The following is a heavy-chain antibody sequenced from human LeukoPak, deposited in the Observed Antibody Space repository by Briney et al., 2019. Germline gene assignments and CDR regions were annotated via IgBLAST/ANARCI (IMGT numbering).Heavy chain of an antibody. CDR2: ISSSGRTT. Sequence: PGGSLRLSCAASGFTFSDSHMTWIRQAPGKGLEWVSYISSSGRTTYYADSVKGRVTTSRDNAKNSRYLQMNSLRAAETAMYYCARDRPGTVTTFDYWGQGTLVTASS. J-gene: IGHJ4*02. CDR3: ARDRPGTVTTFDY. CDR1: GFTFSDSH. V-gene: IGHV3-11*04. D-gene: IGHD4-17*01.